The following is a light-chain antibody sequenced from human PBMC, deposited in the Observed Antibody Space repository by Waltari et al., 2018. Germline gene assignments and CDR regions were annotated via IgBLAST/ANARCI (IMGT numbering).Light chain of an antibody. CDR2: WAS. V-gene: IGKV4-1*01. CDR1: QSVLSSSNNENY. J-gene: IGKJ2*01. Sequence: DIVVTQSHDSLAVSLGARATINCKSSQSVLSSSNNENYFGWYQQKPGAPPELLMYWASTRVAGVPDWFCGSGSGTDFTLTISSLQAEDVAVYYCQQYYNNPRTFGQGTKLELK. CDR3: QQYYNNPRT.